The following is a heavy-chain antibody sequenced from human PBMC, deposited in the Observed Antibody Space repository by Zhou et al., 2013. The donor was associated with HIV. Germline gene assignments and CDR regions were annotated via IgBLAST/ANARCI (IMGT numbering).Heavy chain of an antibody. CDR3: AKDHGDPHTGYYFDY. CDR1: GYTFIGHY. V-gene: IGHV1-2*02. J-gene: IGHJ4*02. CDR2: INPNSGDT. Sequence: QVQLVQSGAEVKKPGASVKVSCKAPGYTFIGHYMHWIRQAPGQGLEWMGWINPNSGDTNYAQTFQGRVTMTRDTSISTAYMELTRLRSDDTAVYFCAKDHGDPHTGYYFDYWGQGALVTVSS. D-gene: IGHD4-17*01.